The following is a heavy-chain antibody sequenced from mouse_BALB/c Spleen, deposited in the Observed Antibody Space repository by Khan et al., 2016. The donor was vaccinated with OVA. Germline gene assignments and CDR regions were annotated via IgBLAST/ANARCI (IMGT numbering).Heavy chain of an antibody. CDR2: ISSGGVT. D-gene: IGHD6-1*01. J-gene: IGHJ2*01. CDR3: AEGLFLDYFDY. V-gene: IGHV5-6-5*01. CDR1: GFTFSSYA. Sequence: EVQLVESGGGLVKPGGSLKLSCAASGFTFSSYAMSWVRQTPETRLEWVASISSGGVTYYPDRVKGRFTISRDNARNILNLQMSSLRSENTAMYYCAEGLFLDYFDYWGQGTTLTVSS.